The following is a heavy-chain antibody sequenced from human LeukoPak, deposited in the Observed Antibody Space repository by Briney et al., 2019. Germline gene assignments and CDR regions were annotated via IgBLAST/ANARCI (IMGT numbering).Heavy chain of an antibody. CDR1: GFTFRTYG. CDR2: IWYDGSTK. CDR3: ARERERGGGPYYPDY. J-gene: IGHJ4*02. Sequence: PGGSLRLSCTASGFTFRTYGMHWVRQAPGQGLEWVAVIWYDGSTKYYADSVKGRFTISRDNSVNTVYLQMNSLRAEDTAVYYCARERERGGGPYYPDYWGQGTLVTVSS. V-gene: IGHV3-33*01. D-gene: IGHD3-22*01.